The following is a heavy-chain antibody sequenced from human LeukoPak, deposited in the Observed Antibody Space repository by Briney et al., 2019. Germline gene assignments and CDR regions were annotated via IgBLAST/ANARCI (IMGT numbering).Heavy chain of an antibody. Sequence: GGSLRLSCAASGFTFSSYAMSWVRQAPGKGLEWVSYISSSSRRIFYAGSVEGRFTISRDNAKNSLYLQMNNLRAEDTAVYYCARVSVVSLSTYRWYFDLWGRGTLVTVSS. CDR1: GFTFSSYA. CDR3: ARVSVVSLSTYRWYFDL. J-gene: IGHJ2*01. CDR2: ISSSSRRI. D-gene: IGHD5/OR15-5a*01. V-gene: IGHV3-48*01.